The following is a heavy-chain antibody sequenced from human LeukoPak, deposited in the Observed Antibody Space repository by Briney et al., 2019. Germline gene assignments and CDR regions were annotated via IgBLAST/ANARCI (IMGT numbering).Heavy chain of an antibody. D-gene: IGHD2-2*01. J-gene: IGHJ6*02. CDR1: GYSFTSYW. CDR2: IYPGDSDT. CDR3: ARDCCSSTSWQYGMDV. V-gene: IGHV5-51*01. Sequence: GESLQISCQGSGYSFTSYWIGWVRQMPGKGLEWMGIIYPGDSDTRYSPSFQGQVTISADKSISTAYLQWSNLKASDTAMYYCARDCCSSTSWQYGMDVWGQGTTVTVSS.